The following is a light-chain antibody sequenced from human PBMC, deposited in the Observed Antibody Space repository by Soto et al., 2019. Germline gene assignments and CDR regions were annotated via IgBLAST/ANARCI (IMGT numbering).Light chain of an antibody. J-gene: IGKJ3*01. CDR2: DTS. V-gene: IGKV3-20*01. Sequence: EIVLTQSPGTLSLSPGERATLSCRASQIVICSYLAWYQQKPGQAPRLLIYDTSSWATGIPDRFSGSGSGIDSTLAISRLETEDFALYYCQQYGSSPLTFGPGTKVDIK. CDR1: QIVICSY. CDR3: QQYGSSPLT.